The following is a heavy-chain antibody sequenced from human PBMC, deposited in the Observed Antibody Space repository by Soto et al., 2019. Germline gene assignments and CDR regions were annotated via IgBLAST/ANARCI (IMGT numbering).Heavy chain of an antibody. J-gene: IGHJ4*02. Sequence: SETLSLTCTVSGGSISSYYWSWIRQPPGKGLEWIGYIYYSGSTNYNPSLKSRVTISVDTSKNQFSLKLSSVTAADTAVYYCATLITSGGGSRRYFDYWGQGTLVTVSS. CDR1: GGSISSYY. V-gene: IGHV4-59*08. D-gene: IGHD2-15*01. CDR3: ATLITSGGGSRRYFDY. CDR2: IYYSGST.